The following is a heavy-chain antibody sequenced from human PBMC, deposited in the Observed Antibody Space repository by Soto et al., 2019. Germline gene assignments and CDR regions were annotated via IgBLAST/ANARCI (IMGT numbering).Heavy chain of an antibody. J-gene: IGHJ5*02. D-gene: IGHD2-15*01. CDR1: GGSFSGYY. CDR3: ARGRVVVAARVYNWFGP. V-gene: IGHV4-34*01. Sequence: PSETLSLTCAVYGGSFSGYYWSWIRQPPGKGLEWIGEINHSGSTNYNPSLKSRVTISVDTSKNQFSLKLSSVTAADTAVYYCARGRVVVAARVYNWFGPWGQGTLVTVSS. CDR2: INHSGST.